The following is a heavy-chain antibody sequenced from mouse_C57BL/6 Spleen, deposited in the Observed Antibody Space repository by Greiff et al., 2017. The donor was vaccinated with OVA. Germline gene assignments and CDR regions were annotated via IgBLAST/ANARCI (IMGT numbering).Heavy chain of an antibody. D-gene: IGHD1-1*01. CDR1: GYTFTSYW. Sequence: VQLQQSGAELVKPGASVKLSCKASGYTFTSYWMHWVKQRPGQGLEWIGMIHPNSGSTNYNEKFKSKAILTVDKSSSTAYMQHSSMTSEDAAVYYCAREGATVVAGEMDDWGQGTSVTVSS. CDR3: AREGATVVAGEMDD. V-gene: IGHV1-64*01. J-gene: IGHJ4*01. CDR2: IHPNSGST.